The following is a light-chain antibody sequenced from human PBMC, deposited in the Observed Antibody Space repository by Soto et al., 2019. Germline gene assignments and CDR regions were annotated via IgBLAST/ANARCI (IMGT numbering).Light chain of an antibody. J-gene: IGKJ1*01. CDR2: GAS. Sequence: DLQMTQFPSTLSASVGDTVTITCRASKPMTTWLAWYHQRTGTAPKLLIFGASTLQSGVSSRFTGGGSGTEFTPTITYVQPEDLVTYFCQQYSHGLTFGQGTKVEVK. V-gene: IGKV1-5*03. CDR1: KPMTTW. CDR3: QQYSHGLT.